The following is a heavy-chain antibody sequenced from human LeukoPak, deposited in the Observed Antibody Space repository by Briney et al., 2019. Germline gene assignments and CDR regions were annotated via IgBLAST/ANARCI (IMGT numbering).Heavy chain of an antibody. D-gene: IGHD1-1*01. J-gene: IGHJ4*02. CDR3: TREFTSTSGD. Sequence: SETLSHTCTVSGDSVSSPSHHWAWIRQPPGKGLEWIASIYYTGNTYYNPSLKSRLSISIDASKNYFSLKLSSVTAADTAVYFCTREFTSTSGDWGQGTLVTVSS. CDR2: IYYTGNT. V-gene: IGHV4-39*02. CDR1: GDSVSSPSHH.